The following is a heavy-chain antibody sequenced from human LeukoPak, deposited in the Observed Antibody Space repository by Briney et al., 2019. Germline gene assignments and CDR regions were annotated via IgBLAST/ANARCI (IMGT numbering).Heavy chain of an antibody. CDR1: GYTFTDSF. CDR2: INPKSGGT. D-gene: IGHD3-10*01. J-gene: IGHJ6*03. V-gene: IGHV1-2*02. CDR3: ARDRGDGYNYYLDV. Sequence: ASVKVSCKASGYTFTDSFLHWVRQAPGQGLEWMGLINPKSGGTNYAHNFQGRVTMTRDTSIRTAYMELSRLKSDDTAVYYCARDRGDGYNYYLDVWGQGTTVTVSS.